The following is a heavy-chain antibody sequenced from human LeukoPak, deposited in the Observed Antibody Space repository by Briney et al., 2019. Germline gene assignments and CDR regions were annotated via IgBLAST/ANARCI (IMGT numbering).Heavy chain of an antibody. V-gene: IGHV3-30*03. Sequence: PGGSLRLSCAASGFTFSSYGMHWVRQAPGKGLEWVAVISYDGSNKYYADSVKGRFTISRDNSKNTLYLQMNSLSAEDTAVYYCVRLMITFRGPIVIHYYFDYWGQGTLVTVSS. CDR1: GFTFSSYG. J-gene: IGHJ4*02. CDR2: ISYDGSNK. CDR3: VRLMITFRGPIVIHYYFDY. D-gene: IGHD3-16*02.